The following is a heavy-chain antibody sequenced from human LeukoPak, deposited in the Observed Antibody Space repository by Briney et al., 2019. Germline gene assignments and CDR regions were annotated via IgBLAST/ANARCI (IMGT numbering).Heavy chain of an antibody. CDR2: ISGSGGST. Sequence: GGSLRLSCAASGFTFSSYAISWVRQAPGKGLGWVSAISGSGGSTSYADSVKGRFTISRDNSKNTLYLQMNSLRAEDTAVYYCAKPLNWGGFDYWGPGTLVTVSS. CDR3: AKPLNWGGFDY. J-gene: IGHJ4*02. V-gene: IGHV3-23*01. D-gene: IGHD3-10*01. CDR1: GFTFSSYA.